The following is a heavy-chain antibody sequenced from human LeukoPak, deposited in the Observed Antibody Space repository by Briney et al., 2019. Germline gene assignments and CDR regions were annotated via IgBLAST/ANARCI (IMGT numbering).Heavy chain of an antibody. CDR1: GYAFTNYG. J-gene: IGHJ5*01. CDR3: ARGNTMVPDS. D-gene: IGHD3-10*01. V-gene: IGHV1-18*04. Sequence: GASLKVSCKASGYAFTNYGITWVRQAPGHGPEWMGWINNYSANTLYAQNIQGRVTMTTDTSTTTAYMELRSLRFDDTTVYYCARGNTMVPDSWGQGTLVTVSS. CDR2: INNYSANT.